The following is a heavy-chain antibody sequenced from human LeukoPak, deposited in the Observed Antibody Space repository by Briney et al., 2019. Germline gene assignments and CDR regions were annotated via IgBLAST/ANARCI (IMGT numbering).Heavy chain of an antibody. Sequence: ASVKVSCEASGYTFTSYGISWVRQAPGQGLEWMGWISAYNGNTNYAQKLQGRVTMTTDTSTSTAYMELRSLRSDDTAVYYCARDHEVGATNVGGYWGQGTLVTVSS. V-gene: IGHV1-18*01. CDR3: ARDHEVGATNVGGY. CDR2: ISAYNGNT. J-gene: IGHJ4*02. D-gene: IGHD1-26*01. CDR1: GYTFTSYG.